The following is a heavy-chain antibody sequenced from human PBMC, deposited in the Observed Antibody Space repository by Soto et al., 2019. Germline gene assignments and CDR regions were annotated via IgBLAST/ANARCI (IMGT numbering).Heavy chain of an antibody. J-gene: IGHJ5*02. D-gene: IGHD4-17*01. CDR3: ARRDYGDEFDP. V-gene: IGHV3-30-3*01. Sequence: HVQLVESGGGVVQPGRSLRLSCAASGFTFSSYAMHWVRQAPGKGLEWVAVISYDGSNKYYADSVKGRFTISRDNSKNTLYLQMNSLRAEDTAVYYCARRDYGDEFDPWGQGTLVTVSS. CDR1: GFTFSSYA. CDR2: ISYDGSNK.